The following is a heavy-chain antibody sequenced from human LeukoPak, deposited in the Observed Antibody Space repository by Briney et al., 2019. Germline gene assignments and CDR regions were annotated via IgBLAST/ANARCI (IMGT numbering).Heavy chain of an antibody. J-gene: IGHJ6*03. CDR2: IYPGDSET. CDR3: ARLGTPYFYYYMDV. D-gene: IGHD3-10*01. V-gene: IGHV5-51*01. CDR1: GYTFSDTFSNYW. Sequence: GESLKISCKASGYTFSDTFSNYWIAWVRQMPGKGPEWMGIIYPGDSETKYSPSFEGQVTFSADKSNSIVYLHWSSLKASDTAMYYCARLGTPYFYYYMDVWGEGTTVTVSS.